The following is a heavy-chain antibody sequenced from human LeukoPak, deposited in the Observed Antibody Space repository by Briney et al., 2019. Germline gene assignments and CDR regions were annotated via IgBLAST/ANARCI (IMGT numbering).Heavy chain of an antibody. CDR2: INPNSGGT. D-gene: IGHD5-18*01. Sequence: ASVKVXXXXXGXXXXXXYXXWMRQXPAQGHEWMGWINPNSGGTNYAQQFQGRVTMTRDTSISTAYMELSRLRSDDTAVYYCARTRIQLWLGYYYGMDVWGQGTTVTVSS. V-gene: IGHV1-2*02. CDR1: GXXXXXXY. CDR3: ARTRIQLWLGYYYGMDV. J-gene: IGHJ6*02.